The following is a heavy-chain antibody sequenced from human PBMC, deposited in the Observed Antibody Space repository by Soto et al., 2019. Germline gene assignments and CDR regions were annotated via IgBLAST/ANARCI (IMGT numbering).Heavy chain of an antibody. V-gene: IGHV3-21*01. Sequence: EVQLVESGGGLVKPGGSLRLSCAASGFTFSSYSMNWVRQAPGKGLEWVSSISSSSSYIYYADSVKGRFTISRDNAKNSLYLQMNSLRAEDTAVYYCARGGRDITNAFVIWGQGTMVTVSS. J-gene: IGHJ3*02. D-gene: IGHD3-10*01. CDR3: ARGGRDITNAFVI. CDR2: ISSSSSYI. CDR1: GFTFSSYS.